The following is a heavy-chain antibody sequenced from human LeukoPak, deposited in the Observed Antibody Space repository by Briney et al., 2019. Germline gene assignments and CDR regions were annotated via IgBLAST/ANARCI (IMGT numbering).Heavy chain of an antibody. Sequence: PGGSLRLSCTASGFTFSSYAMNWVRQAPGKGLEWVSGIGAGGTFTYYADSVKGRFTISRDNVQNSLYLQMNSLRAEDTAMYYCARDRGYFDNWGQGTLVTVSS. CDR2: IGAGGTFT. J-gene: IGHJ4*02. CDR3: ARDRGYFDN. V-gene: IGHV3-21*01. CDR1: GFTFSSYA.